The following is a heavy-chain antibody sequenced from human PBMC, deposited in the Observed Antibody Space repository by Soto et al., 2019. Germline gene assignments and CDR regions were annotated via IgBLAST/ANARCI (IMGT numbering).Heavy chain of an antibody. D-gene: IGHD6-6*01. Sequence: GASVKVSCKASGGTFSSYAISWVRQAPGQGLEWMGGIIPIFGTANYAQKFQGRVTITADESTSTAYMELSSLRSEDTAVYYCARSTTSSIAARLYWGQGTLVTVSS. CDR3: ARSTTSSIAARLY. CDR2: IIPIFGTA. V-gene: IGHV1-69*13. J-gene: IGHJ4*02. CDR1: GGTFSSYA.